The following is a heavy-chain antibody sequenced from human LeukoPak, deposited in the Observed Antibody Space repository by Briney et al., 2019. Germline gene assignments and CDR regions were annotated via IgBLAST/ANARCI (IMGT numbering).Heavy chain of an antibody. CDR3: ARVGYYDSSGSHAFDL. CDR1: GFTFSRYW. Sequence: PGRSLRLSCAASGFTFSRYWMYWVRQAPGKGLVWVSRINNDGSNTADADSVKGRFTISRDNAKNTLYLQMNSLRAEDAAVYYCARVGYYDSSGSHAFDLWGQGTMVTVSS. V-gene: IGHV3-74*01. J-gene: IGHJ3*01. D-gene: IGHD3-22*01. CDR2: INNDGSNT.